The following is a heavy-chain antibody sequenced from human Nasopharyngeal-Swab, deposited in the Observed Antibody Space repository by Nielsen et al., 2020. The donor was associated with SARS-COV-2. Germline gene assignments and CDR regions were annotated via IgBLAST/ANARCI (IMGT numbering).Heavy chain of an antibody. CDR1: GFTFNNYY. D-gene: IGHD3-3*01. CDR3: ARDGLDYDFWSAYFMDV. Sequence: GGSLTLSCAASGFTFNNYYFNWVRHAPAQVLEWVSSISSSSSYIYYADSVKGRFTISRDNAKNSLYLQMNSLRAEDTAVYYCARDGLDYDFWSAYFMDVWGQGTTVTVSS. V-gene: IGHV3-21*01. J-gene: IGHJ6*02. CDR2: ISSSSSYI.